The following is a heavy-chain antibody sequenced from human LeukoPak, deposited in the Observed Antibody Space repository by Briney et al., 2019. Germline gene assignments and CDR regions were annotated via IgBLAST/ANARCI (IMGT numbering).Heavy chain of an antibody. D-gene: IGHD3-3*01. Sequence: SETLSLTCTVSGGSISSSSYYWGWIRQPPGKGLEWIGSIYYSGSTYYNPSLKSRVTISVDTSKNQFSLKLSSATAADTAVYYCARSFGYYDFWSGYSADYWGQGTLVTVSS. J-gene: IGHJ4*02. CDR3: ARSFGYYDFWSGYSADY. CDR2: IYYSGST. CDR1: GGSISSSSYY. V-gene: IGHV4-39*01.